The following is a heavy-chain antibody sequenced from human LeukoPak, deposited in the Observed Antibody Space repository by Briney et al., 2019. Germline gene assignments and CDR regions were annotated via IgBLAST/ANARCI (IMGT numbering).Heavy chain of an antibody. CDR3: AKASSDSSGWSYY. J-gene: IGHJ4*02. CDR2: ISGSGGST. D-gene: IGHD6-19*01. Sequence: GGSLRLPCAASGFTFSSYAMTWVRQAPGKGLEWVSTISGSGGSTYNADSVKGRFTIFRDNSKNTLYLQMNSLRAEDTAVYYCAKASSDSSGWSYYCGQRTLVTVSS. V-gene: IGHV3-23*01. CDR1: GFTFSSYA.